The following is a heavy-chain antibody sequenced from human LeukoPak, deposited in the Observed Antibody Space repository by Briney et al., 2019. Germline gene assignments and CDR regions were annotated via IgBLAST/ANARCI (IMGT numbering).Heavy chain of an antibody. CDR2: IWYDGSNK. J-gene: IGHJ4*02. D-gene: IGHD3-22*01. V-gene: IGHV3-33*01. Sequence: PGRSLRLSCAASGFTFSSYGMHWVRQDPGKGLEWVAVIWYDGSNKYYADSVKGRFTISRDNSKNTLYLQMNSLRAEDTALYYCARGGEHYESSGYYVDYWGQGILVTVSS. CDR1: GFTFSSYG. CDR3: ARGGEHYESSGYYVDY.